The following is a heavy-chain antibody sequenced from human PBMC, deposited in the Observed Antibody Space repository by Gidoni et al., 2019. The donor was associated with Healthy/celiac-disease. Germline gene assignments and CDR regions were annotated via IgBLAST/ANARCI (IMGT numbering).Heavy chain of an antibody. CDR2: ISYDGSNK. D-gene: IGHD5-12*01. V-gene: IGHV3-30*18. Sequence: QVQLVESGGGVVQPGRSLRLSCAASGFTFSSYGMHWVRQAPGKGLEWVAVISYDGSNKYYADSVKGRFTISRDNSKNTLYLQMNSLRAEDTAVYYCAKAGDATNYYYYMDVWGKGTTVTVSS. CDR1: GFTFSSYG. CDR3: AKAGDATNYYYYMDV. J-gene: IGHJ6*03.